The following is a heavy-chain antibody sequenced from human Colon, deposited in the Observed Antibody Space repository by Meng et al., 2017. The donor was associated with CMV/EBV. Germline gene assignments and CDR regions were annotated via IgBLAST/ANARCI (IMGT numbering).Heavy chain of an antibody. CDR3: ARAKQLGGKTGYYGMDV. V-gene: IGHV3-30-3*01. J-gene: IGHJ6*02. D-gene: IGHD6-6*01. Sequence: GESLKISCAASGFTFSSYAMHWVRQAPGKGLEWVAVISYDGSNKYYADSVKGRFTISRDNSKNTLYLQMNSLRAEDPAVYYCARAKQLGGKTGYYGMDVWGQGTTVTVSS. CDR1: GFTFSSYA. CDR2: ISYDGSNK.